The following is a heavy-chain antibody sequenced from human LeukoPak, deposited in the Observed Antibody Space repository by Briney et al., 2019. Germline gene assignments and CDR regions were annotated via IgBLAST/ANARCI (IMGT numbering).Heavy chain of an antibody. J-gene: IGHJ4*02. D-gene: IGHD6-13*01. CDR1: GFTFSTYW. Sequence: GGSLRLSCAASGFTFSTYWMSWGRQAPGRGLEWVANIKQDGSEKYYVDSVKGRFTISRDNAKNSLYLQMNSLRAEDTAVYYCARVGSSWYNFDYWGQGTQVTVSS. V-gene: IGHV3-7*01. CDR2: IKQDGSEK. CDR3: ARVGSSWYNFDY.